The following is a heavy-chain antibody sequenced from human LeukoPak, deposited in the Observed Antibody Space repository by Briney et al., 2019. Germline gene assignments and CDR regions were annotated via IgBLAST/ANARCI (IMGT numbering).Heavy chain of an antibody. CDR3: VRDYSNFVQGD. CDR1: GDSISSSHYY. Sequence: PSETLSLTCTVSGDSISSSHYYWGWIRQSPGKGLEWIGSIYSGGETHYNPSLNSRVTISLDTSKNRFSLNLISVTATDTAVYYCVRDYSNFVQGDWGQGTLVTVSS. CDR2: IYSGGET. J-gene: IGHJ4*02. V-gene: IGHV4-39*02. D-gene: IGHD4-11*01.